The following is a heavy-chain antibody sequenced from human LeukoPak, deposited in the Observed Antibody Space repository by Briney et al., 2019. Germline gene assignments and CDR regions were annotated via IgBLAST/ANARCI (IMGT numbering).Heavy chain of an antibody. V-gene: IGHV3-64*01. D-gene: IGHD2-21*01. CDR1: GFTFSSYA. CDR3: ARGGDPLSYYYYMDV. CDR2: ISSNWGSK. J-gene: IGHJ6*03. Sequence: GGSLRLSCAASGFTFSSYAMHWVRQAPGKGLEYVSAISSNWGSKYYANSVKGRFTISRDNSKNTLYLQMGSLRAEDMAVYYRARGGDPLSYYYYMDVWGKGTTVTVSS.